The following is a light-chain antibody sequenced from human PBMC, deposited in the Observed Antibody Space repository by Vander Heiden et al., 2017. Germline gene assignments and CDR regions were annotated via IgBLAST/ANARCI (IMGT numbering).Light chain of an antibody. Sequence: DIVMTQSPDYLAVSLGERATINCKSSQSVLSSSNNKNYLAWYQQIPGQPPKLLINWASTRESGVPDRFSGSGSGAEFTLTIRIMQAEDVAVYYCQQSDNAGLTFGGGTKGEIK. J-gene: IGKJ4*01. CDR2: WAS. CDR1: QSVLSSSNNKNY. CDR3: QQSDNAGLT. V-gene: IGKV4-1*01.